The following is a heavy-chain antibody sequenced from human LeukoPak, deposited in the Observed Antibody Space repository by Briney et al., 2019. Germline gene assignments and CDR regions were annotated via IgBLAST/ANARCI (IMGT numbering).Heavy chain of an antibody. D-gene: IGHD3-22*01. J-gene: IGHJ3*02. CDR3: AREGITTTSVGSGSAFDI. V-gene: IGHV1-46*01. CDR2: INPSGGST. CDR1: GYTFTSYY. Sequence: VASVKVSCKASGYTFTSYYMHWVRQAPGQELEWMGIINPSGGSTSYAQKFQGRVTMTRDTSTSTVHMELSSLRSEDTAVYYCAREGITTTSVGSGSAFDIWGQGTMVTVSS.